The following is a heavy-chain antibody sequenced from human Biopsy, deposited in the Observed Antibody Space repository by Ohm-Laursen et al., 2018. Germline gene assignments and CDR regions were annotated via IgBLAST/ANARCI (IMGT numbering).Heavy chain of an antibody. CDR3: STGGGDFYYNGMDV. CDR2: IKSKFDGETT. CDR1: GLTFGDAW. J-gene: IGHJ6*02. D-gene: IGHD3-16*01. Sequence: SLRLSCSASGLTFGDAWMSWIRQAPGKGLEWVGRIKSKFDGETTDYAAPVKGRFIISRDDSKSTLFLQMNSLKVEDTGVYFCSTGGGDFYYNGMDVRGQGTTVTVSS. V-gene: IGHV3-15*01.